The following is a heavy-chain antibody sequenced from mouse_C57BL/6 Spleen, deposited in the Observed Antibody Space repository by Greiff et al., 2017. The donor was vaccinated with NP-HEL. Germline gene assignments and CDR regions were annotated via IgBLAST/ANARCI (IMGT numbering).Heavy chain of an antibody. Sequence: VQLQQPGAELVKPGASVTLSCKASGYTFTSYWMQWVKQRPGQGLEWIGEIDPSDSYTYYNPKFKGKATLTVDTYSSTAYMQLSSLTSEDSAVYYCARRLGKGYFDYWGQGTTLTVSS. V-gene: IGHV1-50*01. CDR2: IDPSDSYT. D-gene: IGHD4-1*01. CDR1: GYTFTSYW. J-gene: IGHJ2*01. CDR3: ARRLGKGYFDY.